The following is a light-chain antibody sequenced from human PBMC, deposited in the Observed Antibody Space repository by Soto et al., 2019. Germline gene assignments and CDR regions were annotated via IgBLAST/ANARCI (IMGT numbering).Light chain of an antibody. Sequence: QSALTQPASVSGSPGQSFSISCTTSSSDCGGHNLVSWYQHHPGRAPNLLIYAVTNRPSGVPDRFSGSKSGSTASLIISGLRSEDEADYYCSAYTSTNTVIFGGRTKLTVL. V-gene: IGLV2-14*03. CDR3: SAYTSTNTVI. CDR2: AVT. J-gene: IGLJ2*01. CDR1: SSDCGGHNL.